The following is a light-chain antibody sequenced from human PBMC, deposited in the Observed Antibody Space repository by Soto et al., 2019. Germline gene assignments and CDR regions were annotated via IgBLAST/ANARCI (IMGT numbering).Light chain of an antibody. CDR3: QLYNNWPLVT. CDR1: QSVSSS. Sequence: ETVMTQSPATQSVSPGERATLSCRASQSVSSSLAWYQHKPGQPPRLLIYGASTRATAVPARFSGAGSGTEFTLTISSLQSEDFALYFCQLYNNWPLVTFGGGTKVEIK. CDR2: GAS. V-gene: IGKV3-15*01. J-gene: IGKJ4*01.